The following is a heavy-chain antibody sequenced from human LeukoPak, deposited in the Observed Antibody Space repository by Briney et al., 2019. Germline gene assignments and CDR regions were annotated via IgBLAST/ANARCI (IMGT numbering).Heavy chain of an antibody. CDR2: IYYSGNT. Sequence: PSETLSLTCTVSGVSISSSNSYWGWIRQPPGKGLEWIGSIYYSGNTYYNASLKSQVSISIDTSKNRFSLRLTSVTAADTAVYYCARQTGSGLFILPGGQGTLVTVSS. CDR1: GVSISSSNSY. CDR3: ARQTGSGLFILP. V-gene: IGHV4-39*01. D-gene: IGHD3/OR15-3a*01. J-gene: IGHJ4*02.